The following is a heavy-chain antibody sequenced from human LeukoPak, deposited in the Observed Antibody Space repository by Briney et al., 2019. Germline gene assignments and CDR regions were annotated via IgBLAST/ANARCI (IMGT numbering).Heavy chain of an antibody. V-gene: IGHV4-59*08. CDR2: IYYSGST. CDR1: GGSISSYY. Sequence: PSETLSLTCTVSGGSISSYYWSWIRQPPGKGLEWIGYIYYSGSTNYNPFLKSRVTISVDTSKNQFSLKLSSVTAADTAVYYCARGPGDYSMDVWGQGTTVTVSS. CDR3: ARGPGDYSMDV. J-gene: IGHJ6*02.